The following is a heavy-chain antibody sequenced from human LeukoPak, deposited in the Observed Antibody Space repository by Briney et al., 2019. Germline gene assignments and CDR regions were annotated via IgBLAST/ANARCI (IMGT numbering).Heavy chain of an antibody. Sequence: PSETLSLTCAVSGGSFSGHYWSWIRQSPGKGLEWIGEITERGSTNYNPSLKSRVTISRDTSKSHFSLKVSSVTAADTAVYYCARGGAARPYFDYWGQGTLVTVSS. D-gene: IGHD6-6*01. CDR1: GGSFSGHY. CDR2: ITERGST. J-gene: IGHJ4*02. CDR3: ARGGAARPYFDY. V-gene: IGHV4-34*01.